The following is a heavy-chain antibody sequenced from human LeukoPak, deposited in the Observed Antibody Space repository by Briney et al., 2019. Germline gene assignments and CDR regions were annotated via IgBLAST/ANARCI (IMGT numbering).Heavy chain of an antibody. V-gene: IGHV5-51*01. CDR3: ARRVAVAGTSYFDY. CDR1: GCSFTTYW. CDR2: IYPGDSDT. J-gene: IGHJ4*02. D-gene: IGHD6-19*01. Sequence: GESLKISCKGSGCSFTTYWIGWVRQMPGKGLEWMGIIYPGDSDTRYSPSFQGQVTISADKSISTAYLQWSSLKASDTAVYYCARRVAVAGTSYFDYWGQRTLVTVSS.